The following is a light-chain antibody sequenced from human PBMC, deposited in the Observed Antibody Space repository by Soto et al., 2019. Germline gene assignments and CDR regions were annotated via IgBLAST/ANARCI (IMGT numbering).Light chain of an antibody. CDR1: QSVTSAH. Sequence: EIVLTQSPGTLSLSPGERATLSCRASQSVTSAHLAWYRQKVGQAPRLLIFGASKRATGIPDRFSGSGSGTDFTLTISRLEPEDFAVYYCHQYGDSPQTFGQGTKWIS. V-gene: IGKV3-20*01. CDR2: GAS. CDR3: HQYGDSPQT. J-gene: IGKJ1*01.